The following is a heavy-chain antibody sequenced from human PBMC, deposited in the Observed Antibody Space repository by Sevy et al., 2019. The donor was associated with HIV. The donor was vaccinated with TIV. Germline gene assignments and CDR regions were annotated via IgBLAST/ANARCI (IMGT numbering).Heavy chain of an antibody. CDR1: GFTFRTYN. Sequence: GGSLRLSCAASGFTFRTYNMNWVRLAPGKGLEWVSFISSSSGYIYYAYSVKGRFTISRDNAKNSLYLQMNSLRAEDTAVYYCTRDKTILEGRYGMDVWGQWTMVTVSS. CDR2: ISSSSGYI. J-gene: IGHJ6*02. CDR3: TRDKTILEGRYGMDV. D-gene: IGHD3-3*01. V-gene: IGHV3-21*01.